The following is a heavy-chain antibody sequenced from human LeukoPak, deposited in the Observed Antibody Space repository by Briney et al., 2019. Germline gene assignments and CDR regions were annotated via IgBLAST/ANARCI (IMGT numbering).Heavy chain of an antibody. D-gene: IGHD6-19*01. V-gene: IGHV4-34*01. Sequence: KPSETLSLTCAVYGGSFSGYYWSWIRQPPGKGLEWIGEINHSGSTNYNPSLKSRVTISVDTSKNQFSLKLSSVTAADTAVYYCASSAVAGDDYWGQGTLVTVSS. CDR3: ASSAVAGDDY. CDR2: INHSGST. J-gene: IGHJ4*02. CDR1: GGSFSGYY.